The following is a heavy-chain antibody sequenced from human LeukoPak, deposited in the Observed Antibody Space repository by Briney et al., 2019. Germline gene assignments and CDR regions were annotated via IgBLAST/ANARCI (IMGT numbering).Heavy chain of an antibody. CDR1: GFTFSDYY. Sequence: GGSLRLSCAASGFTFSDYYMSWIRQAPGKGLEWVSYISSSSSYTNYADSVKGRFTISRDNAKNSLYLQMNSLRAEDTAVYYCAREVVIIKGWLDPWGQGTLVTVSS. D-gene: IGHD3-3*01. J-gene: IGHJ5*02. CDR3: AREVVIIKGWLDP. CDR2: ISSSSSYT. V-gene: IGHV3-11*05.